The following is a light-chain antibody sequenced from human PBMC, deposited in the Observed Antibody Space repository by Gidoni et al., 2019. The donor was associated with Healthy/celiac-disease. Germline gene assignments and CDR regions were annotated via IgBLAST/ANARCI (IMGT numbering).Light chain of an antibody. Sequence: DIQMTQSPSSLSASVGDRVTITCRASQSISSYLNWYQPKPGKAPKLLLYAASSLQSGVPSRFSGSGSGTDFTLTISSLQPEDFATYYCQQSYSTPLTFGGGTKVEIK. J-gene: IGKJ4*01. CDR1: QSISSY. CDR2: AAS. CDR3: QQSYSTPLT. V-gene: IGKV1-39*01.